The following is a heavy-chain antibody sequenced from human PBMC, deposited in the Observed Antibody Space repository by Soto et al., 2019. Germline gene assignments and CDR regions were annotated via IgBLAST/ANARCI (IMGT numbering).Heavy chain of an antibody. CDR2: IDTSGST. J-gene: IGHJ4*02. Sequence: SETLSLTCTVSGGSISNYYCNWIRQPAGKGLEWIGRIDTSGSTNYNPSLKSRVTMSVDTSKQEFSLKLSSVTAADTALYYCARGGQDFWSGPFDYWGRGALVIVSS. V-gene: IGHV4-4*07. CDR1: GGSISNYY. D-gene: IGHD3-3*01. CDR3: ARGGQDFWSGPFDY.